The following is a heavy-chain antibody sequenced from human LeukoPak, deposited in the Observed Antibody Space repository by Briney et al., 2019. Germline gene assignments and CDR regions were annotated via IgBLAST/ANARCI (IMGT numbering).Heavy chain of an antibody. CDR1: GFTFSSYW. D-gene: IGHD3-9*01. Sequence: GGSLRLSCAASGFTFSSYWMSWVRQAPGKGLEWVANIKQDGSEKYYVDSVKGRFTISRDNAKNSLYLQMNSLRAEDTAVYYCAGGTYYDILTGYYPMGYYGMDVWGQGTTVTVSS. CDR2: IKQDGSEK. J-gene: IGHJ6*02. CDR3: AGGTYYDILTGYYPMGYYGMDV. V-gene: IGHV3-7*03.